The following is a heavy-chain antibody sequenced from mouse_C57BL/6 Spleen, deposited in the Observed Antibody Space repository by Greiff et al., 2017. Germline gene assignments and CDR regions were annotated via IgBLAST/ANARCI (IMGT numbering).Heavy chain of an antibody. Sequence: QVQLKESGAELVRPGASVTLSCKASGYTFTDYEMHWVKQTPVHGLEWIGAIDPETGGTAYNQKFKGKAILTADKSSSTAYMELRSLTSEDSAVYYCTGFSTVETAYWGQGTLVTVSA. V-gene: IGHV1-15*01. J-gene: IGHJ3*01. CDR2: IDPETGGT. D-gene: IGHD1-1*01. CDR1: GYTFTDYE. CDR3: TGFSTVETAY.